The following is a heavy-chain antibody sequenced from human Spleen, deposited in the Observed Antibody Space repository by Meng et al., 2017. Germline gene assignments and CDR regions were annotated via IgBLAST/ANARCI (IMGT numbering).Heavy chain of an antibody. D-gene: IGHD3-22*01. Sequence: QVQLVESGGGVVQPGRSLSLSCVASGFSFSSYGLHWVRQAPGKGLEWVAVISYDGSNKYYADSVKGRFTISRDNSKNTLYLQMNSLRAEDTAVYYCAKGQYYYDSSGYAPFDYWGQGTLVTVSS. CDR3: AKGQYYYDSSGYAPFDY. V-gene: IGHV3-30*18. CDR1: GFSFSSYG. J-gene: IGHJ4*02. CDR2: ISYDGSNK.